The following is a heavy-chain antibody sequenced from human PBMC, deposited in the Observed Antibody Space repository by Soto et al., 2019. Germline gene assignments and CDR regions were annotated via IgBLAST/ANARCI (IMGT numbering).Heavy chain of an antibody. D-gene: IGHD4-17*01. V-gene: IGHV3-30*18. Sequence: GGSLRLSCAASGFSFSSYDMHCVRQAPCEGLEWVTLISYDGSNEYYAVSVKGRFTISRDNSKNNLYLQMNSLRAEDTAVYYCAKKGDYGYYFEYWGQGTMVTVSS. CDR1: GFSFSSYD. J-gene: IGHJ4*02. CDR2: ISYDGSNE. CDR3: AKKGDYGYYFEY.